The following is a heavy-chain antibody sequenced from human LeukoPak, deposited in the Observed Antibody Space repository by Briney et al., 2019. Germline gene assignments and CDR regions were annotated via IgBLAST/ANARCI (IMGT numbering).Heavy chain of an antibody. Sequence: SVKVSCKASGGTFSSYAISWVRQAPGQGLEWMGRIIPILGIANYAQKFQGRVTITADKSTSTAYMELSSLRSEDTAVYYCARDSDTAMVSDYWGQGTLVTVSS. CDR1: GGTFSSYA. J-gene: IGHJ4*02. V-gene: IGHV1-69*04. CDR3: ARDSDTAMVSDY. CDR2: IIPILGIA. D-gene: IGHD5-18*01.